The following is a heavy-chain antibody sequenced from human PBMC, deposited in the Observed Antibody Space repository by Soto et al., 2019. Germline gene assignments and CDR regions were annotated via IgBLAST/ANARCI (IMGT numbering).Heavy chain of an antibody. Sequence: VQLVESGGGLVKPGGSLRLSCAASGLTFSSYSMNWVRQAPGKGLEWVSSISSGDSYIYYADSVRGRFTISRDNAENSLELQKNSLRVEDAAVCYCVASPEATWFMRDWGQGALVTVSS. CDR3: VASPEATWFMRD. J-gene: IGHJ4*02. CDR2: ISSGDSYI. D-gene: IGHD3-10*01. V-gene: IGHV3-21*01. CDR1: GLTFSSYS.